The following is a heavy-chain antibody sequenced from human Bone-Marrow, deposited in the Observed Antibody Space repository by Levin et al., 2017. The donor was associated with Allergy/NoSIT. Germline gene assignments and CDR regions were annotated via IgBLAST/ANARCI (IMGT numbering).Heavy chain of an antibody. CDR1: GYAFGTYG. Sequence: ASVKVSCKASGYAFGTYGISWVRQAPGQGLEWMGWISGYNGNTNYEQKFQGRVIMTTDTSTSTAYMELRSLRSDDTAVYYCARGVTVFGEVISYGDLWGQGTLVTVSS. D-gene: IGHD3-3*01. J-gene: IGHJ5*02. V-gene: IGHV1-18*01. CDR3: ARGVTVFGEVISYGDL. CDR2: ISGYNGNT.